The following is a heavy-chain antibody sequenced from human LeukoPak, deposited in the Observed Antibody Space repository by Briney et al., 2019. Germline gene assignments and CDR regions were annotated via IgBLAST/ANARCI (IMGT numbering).Heavy chain of an antibody. CDR1: GYTFTSYG. CDR3: ASLVATIMY. CDR2: ISAYNGNT. V-gene: IGHV1-18*01. Sequence: ASVKVSCKASGYTFTSYGISWVRQAPGHGLEWMGWISAYNGNTNYAQKLQGRVTMTTDTSTSTAYMELRSLRSDDTVVYYWASLVATIMYWGQGTLVTVSS. J-gene: IGHJ4*02. D-gene: IGHD5-12*01.